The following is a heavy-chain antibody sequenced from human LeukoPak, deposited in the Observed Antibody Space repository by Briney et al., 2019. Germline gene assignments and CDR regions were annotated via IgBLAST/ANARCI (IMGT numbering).Heavy chain of an antibody. CDR3: ARGFPYDFWSGYNPPAFDY. Sequence: SETLSLTCAVSGGSFSGYDWSWIRQPPGKGLEWIGEINHSGSTNYNPSLKSRVTISVDTSKNQFSLKLSSVTAADTAVYYCARGFPYDFWSGYNPPAFDYWGQGTLVTVSS. J-gene: IGHJ4*02. CDR2: INHSGST. CDR1: GGSFSGYD. D-gene: IGHD3-3*01. V-gene: IGHV4-34*01.